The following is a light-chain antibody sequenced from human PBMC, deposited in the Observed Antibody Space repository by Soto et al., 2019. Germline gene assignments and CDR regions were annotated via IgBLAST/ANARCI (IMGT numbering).Light chain of an antibody. CDR3: QQYGSSPST. J-gene: IGKJ1*01. V-gene: IGKV3-20*01. Sequence: EIVLTQSPGTLSLSPGERATLSCRASQNVNSSYLAWYQQKPGQAPRLLIYGASSRATGIPDRFSGSGSGTDFTLTISRLEPEDFAVYYCQQYGSSPSTFGQGTKVEIK. CDR2: GAS. CDR1: QNVNSSY.